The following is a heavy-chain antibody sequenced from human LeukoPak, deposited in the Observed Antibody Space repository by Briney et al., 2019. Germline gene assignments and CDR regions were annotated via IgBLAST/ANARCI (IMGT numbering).Heavy chain of an antibody. Sequence: PGGSLRLSCAASGFTFSLYWMNWVRRAPGKGLEWVSSISSSSSYIYYADSVKGRFTISRDNAKNSLYLQMNSLRAEDTAVYYCAREGWGDYWGQGTLVTVSS. J-gene: IGHJ4*02. CDR1: GFTFSLYW. CDR2: ISSSSSYI. V-gene: IGHV3-21*01. CDR3: AREGWGDY. D-gene: IGHD3-16*01.